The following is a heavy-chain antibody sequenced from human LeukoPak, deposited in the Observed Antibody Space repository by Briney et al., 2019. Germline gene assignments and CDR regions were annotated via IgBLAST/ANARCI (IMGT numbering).Heavy chain of an antibody. CDR2: INPNSGGT. CDR1: GYTFTGYY. V-gene: IGHV1-2*02. J-gene: IGHJ5*02. CDR3: ARDAAAASNWFDP. D-gene: IGHD6-13*01. Sequence: GASVKVSCKASGYTFTGYYMHWVRQAPGQGLEWMGWINPNSGGTNYAQKFQGRVTMTRDTSISTAYMELSRLRSDDTAAYYCARDAAAASNWFDPWGQGTLVTVSS.